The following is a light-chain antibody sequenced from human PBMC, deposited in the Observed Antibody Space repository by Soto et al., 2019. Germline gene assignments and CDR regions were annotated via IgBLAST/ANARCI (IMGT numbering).Light chain of an antibody. V-gene: IGLV2-23*01. Sequence: SVLTQPASVSGSPGQSITISCAGTSSDIGGYDYVSWYQQHPGKAPKLMIYEGSKRPSGVSNRFSGSKSGNTASLTISGLQAEDEADYYCCSYAGSSTFYVFGTGTKVTVL. CDR3: CSYAGSSTFYV. CDR2: EGS. J-gene: IGLJ1*01. CDR1: SSDIGGYDY.